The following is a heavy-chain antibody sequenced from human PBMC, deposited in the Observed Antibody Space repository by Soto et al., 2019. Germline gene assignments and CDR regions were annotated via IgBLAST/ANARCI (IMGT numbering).Heavy chain of an antibody. Sequence: PRGSLIVSCATSVFTFDDYAMHWVRQVPGKGLEWVSGINWNSGSIGYVDSVKGRFAISRDNAKNSLHLQMNSLSAEDTAFYYCVKDESINWYSGHFRHWGQGTLVTVSS. V-gene: IGHV3-9*01. CDR3: VKDESINWYSGHFRH. D-gene: IGHD6-13*01. CDR2: INWNSGSI. CDR1: VFTFDDYA. J-gene: IGHJ1*01.